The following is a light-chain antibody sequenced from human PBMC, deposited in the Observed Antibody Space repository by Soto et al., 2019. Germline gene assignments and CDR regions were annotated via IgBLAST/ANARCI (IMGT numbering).Light chain of an antibody. CDR1: SSDIGRYNF. CDR3: TSYTITSPYV. V-gene: IGLV2-14*01. J-gene: IGLJ1*01. CDR2: EAT. Sequence: QSVLTQPASMSGSPGQSITISCTGTSSDIGRYNFVSWYQHHPGKAPKLIIYEATKRPSGVSYRFSGSKSGNTASLTISGLQAEDEADYYCTSYTITSPYVFGTGTKVHRP.